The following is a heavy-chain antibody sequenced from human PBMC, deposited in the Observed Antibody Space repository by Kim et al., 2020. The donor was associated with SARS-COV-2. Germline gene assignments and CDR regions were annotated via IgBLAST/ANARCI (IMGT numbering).Heavy chain of an antibody. CDR1: GFTFSDYY. J-gene: IGHJ4*02. CDR3: ARVCRGSSSWYYFDY. V-gene: IGHV3-11*05. CDR2: ISSSNSYT. Sequence: GGSLRLSCAASGFTFSDYYMSWIRQAPGKGLDWVSYISSSNSYTNYADSVKGRFTISRDNAKNSLYLEMNSLRAEDTAVYYCARVCRGSSSWYYFDYWGQGTLVTVSS. D-gene: IGHD6-13*01.